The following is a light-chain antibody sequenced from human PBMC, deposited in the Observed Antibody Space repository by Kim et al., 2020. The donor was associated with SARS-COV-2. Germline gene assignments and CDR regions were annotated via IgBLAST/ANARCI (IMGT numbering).Light chain of an antibody. J-gene: IGKJ1*01. Sequence: DNQMTQSPSSLSASVGDRVTITCRASQDISNSLAWYQQKSGKAPKLLFYGASRLERGVPTRFSGSGSGTDYTLTISSLQPEDFATYYCQQYYSTPLAFGQGTKVDIK. CDR2: GAS. V-gene: IGKV1-NL1*01. CDR1: QDISNS. CDR3: QQYYSTPLA.